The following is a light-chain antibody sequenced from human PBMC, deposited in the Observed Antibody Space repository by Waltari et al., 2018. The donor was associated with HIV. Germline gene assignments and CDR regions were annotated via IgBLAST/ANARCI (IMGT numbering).Light chain of an antibody. J-gene: IGLJ1*01. Sequence: QSVLTQPPSVSAAPGQKVTISCSGDNSNVANNFVSWYQQLPGRAPRLLIYDEGNRPSGVPDRFSAFQAGMSATLVITGLQIVDEVDYYCGTCDSSLRLYVFGTGTTVAVL. V-gene: IGLV1-51*01. CDR2: DEG. CDR3: GTCDSSLRLYV. CDR1: NSNVANNF.